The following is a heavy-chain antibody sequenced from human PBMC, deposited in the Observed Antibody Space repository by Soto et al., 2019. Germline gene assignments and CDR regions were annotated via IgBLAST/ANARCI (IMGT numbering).Heavy chain of an antibody. Sequence: GALRLSCAASGFTFSRYSMNWVRQATGKGLEWASSISNSSSYIYYADSVKGRFTISRDNAKNSLYLQMNILRAEDTAVYYCARHPVGGSGSDPPSSDEYSDMDVWGQGTTGTGSS. CDR2: ISNSSSYI. D-gene: IGHD3-10*01. V-gene: IGHV3-21*01. CDR1: GFTFSRYS. J-gene: IGHJ6*02. CDR3: ARHPVGGSGSDPPSSDEYSDMDV.